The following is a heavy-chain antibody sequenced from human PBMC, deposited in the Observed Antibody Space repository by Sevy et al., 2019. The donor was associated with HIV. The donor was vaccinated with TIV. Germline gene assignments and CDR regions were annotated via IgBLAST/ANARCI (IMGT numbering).Heavy chain of an antibody. V-gene: IGHV3-30*02. CDR1: TFDFSSSG. CDR3: ARLGSTTVTTSDAFDI. Sequence: GGSLRLSCAASTFDFSSSGMKWVRQAPGKGLEWVTFIRYDGTTKYYRDSVKGRFTISRDNSKNTVYLQMNSLRPEDTATYYCARLGSTTVTTSDAFDIWGQGTTVTVSS. CDR2: IRYDGTTK. J-gene: IGHJ3*02. D-gene: IGHD4-17*01.